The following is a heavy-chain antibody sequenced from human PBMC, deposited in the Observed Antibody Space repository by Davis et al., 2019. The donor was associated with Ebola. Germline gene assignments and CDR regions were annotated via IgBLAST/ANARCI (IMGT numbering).Heavy chain of an antibody. Sequence: GESLKISCAASGFTFWNSAMTWVRQAPGKGLEWVSTISGFGGTTFYSDSVKGRFTISRDNSKNTGYLQMNSLRVEDTAVYYCAKGGHFSAFDLWGQGTMVTVSS. V-gene: IGHV3-23*01. J-gene: IGHJ3*01. D-gene: IGHD3-16*01. CDR1: GFTFWNSA. CDR3: AKGGHFSAFDL. CDR2: ISGFGGTT.